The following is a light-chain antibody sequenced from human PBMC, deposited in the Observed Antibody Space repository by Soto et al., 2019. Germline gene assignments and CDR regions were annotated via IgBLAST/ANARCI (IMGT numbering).Light chain of an antibody. CDR3: QQYNSYSLT. Sequence: DIQMTQSPSILSASVGDSVTITCRASQSISGWLAWYQQKPGKAPKLLISKASTLESGVPSRFSGSGSGTEFTLTISSLQTDDFATYYCQQYNSYSLTFGQGTKVEI. J-gene: IGKJ1*01. CDR2: KAS. V-gene: IGKV1-5*03. CDR1: QSISGW.